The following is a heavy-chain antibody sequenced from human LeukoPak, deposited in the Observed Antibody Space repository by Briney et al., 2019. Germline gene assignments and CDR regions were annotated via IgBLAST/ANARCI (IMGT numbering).Heavy chain of an antibody. V-gene: IGHV1-18*01. CDR1: GYTFTSYG. CDR2: ISAYNGNT. CDR3: AREDVDTAMFPYYYYGMDV. Sequence: ASVKVSCKPSGYTFTSYGISWVRQAPGQGLEWMGWISAYNGNTNYAQKLQGRVTMTTDTSTSTAYMELRSLRSDDTAVYYCAREDVDTAMFPYYYYGMDVWGQGTTVTVSS. J-gene: IGHJ6*02. D-gene: IGHD5-18*01.